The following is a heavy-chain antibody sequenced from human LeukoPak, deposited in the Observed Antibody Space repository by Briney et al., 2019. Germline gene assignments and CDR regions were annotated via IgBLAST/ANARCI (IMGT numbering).Heavy chain of an antibody. CDR2: INPNSGST. J-gene: IGHJ4*02. Sequence: ASMKVSGKASGYTFTSHYINWVRQAPGQGLEWMGLINPNSGSTDYAQKFRGRVILTRDTSTSTFYMELSSLRSEDTAVYYCARSEYYGSGSFDYWGQGTLVTVSS. V-gene: IGHV1-46*01. CDR3: ARSEYYGSGSFDY. D-gene: IGHD3-10*01. CDR1: GYTFTSHY.